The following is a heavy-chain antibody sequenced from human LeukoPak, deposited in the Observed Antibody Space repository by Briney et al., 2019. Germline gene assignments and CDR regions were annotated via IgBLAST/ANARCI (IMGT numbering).Heavy chain of an antibody. CDR2: INWKSNNI. V-gene: IGHV3-9*01. J-gene: IGHJ4*02. CDR1: GFAFGDYA. CDR3: AKRGVVIRVILVGFHKEAYYFDS. Sequence: PGGSLRLSCAVSGFAFGDYAMHWVRQAPGKGLEWVSGINWKSNNIGYADSVKGRFTISTDHPKNTLYLQMNSLRAEDTAVYFCAKRGVVIRVILVGFHKEAYYFDSWGQGALVTVSS. D-gene: IGHD3-22*01.